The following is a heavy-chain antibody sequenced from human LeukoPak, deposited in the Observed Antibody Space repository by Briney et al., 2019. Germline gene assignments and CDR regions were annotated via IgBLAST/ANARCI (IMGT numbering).Heavy chain of an antibody. Sequence: QPGGSLRLSCAASGFTFSTYAIHWVRQAPGKGLEWVAVISFDGVNTFYADSVKGRFTISRDNSNNTVYLQMNNLRPEDTAVFYCARGQGYESYYYMDVWSKGTTVSVSS. CDR2: ISFDGVNT. V-gene: IGHV3-30*04. D-gene: IGHD2-2*01. CDR1: GFTFSTYA. J-gene: IGHJ6*03. CDR3: ARGQGYESYYYMDV.